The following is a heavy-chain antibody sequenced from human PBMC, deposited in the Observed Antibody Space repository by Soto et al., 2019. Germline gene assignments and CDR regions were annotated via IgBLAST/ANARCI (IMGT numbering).Heavy chain of an antibody. CDR1: GDTFASYY. D-gene: IGHD3-3*01. V-gene: IGHV1-46*01. CDR3: ARSSGGNFGIIIEGSNWFDH. Sequence: XSVKVSCKATGDTFASYYLNWVRQAPGQGLEWMGVINPHGGSTKYAQKFQGRITMTRDTSRSTVYMELSSLRSDDTAIYYCARSSGGNFGIIIEGSNWFDHWGQGTLVTVSS. CDR2: INPHGGST. J-gene: IGHJ5*02.